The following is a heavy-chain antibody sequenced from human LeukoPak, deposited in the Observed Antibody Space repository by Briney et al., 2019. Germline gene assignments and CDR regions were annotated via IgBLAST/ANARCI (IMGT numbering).Heavy chain of an antibody. CDR2: INHSGST. CDR1: GGSFSGYY. J-gene: IGHJ4*02. V-gene: IGHV4-34*01. CDR3: ASGRSSGWYGY. D-gene: IGHD6-19*01. Sequence: PSETLSLTCAVYGGSFSGYYWSWIRQPPGKGLEWIGEINHSGSTNYNPSLKSRVTISVDTSKNQFSLKLSSVTAADTAVYYCASGRSSGWYGYWGQGTLVTVSS.